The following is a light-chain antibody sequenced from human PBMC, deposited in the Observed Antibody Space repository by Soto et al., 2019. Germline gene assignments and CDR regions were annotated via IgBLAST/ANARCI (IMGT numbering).Light chain of an antibody. V-gene: IGLV2-14*03. CDR3: SSYTTSNTRQRV. Sequence: QPVRTQAASVSGAPRQWITISCTSTSSDVGGYNYVSWYQHHPGKAPKLMIYDVSNRPSGISNRFSGSKSGNTASLTISGLQPEDEGDYYCSSYTTSNTRQRVVGPGTKVTVL. J-gene: IGLJ1*01. CDR2: DVS. CDR1: SSDVGGYNY.